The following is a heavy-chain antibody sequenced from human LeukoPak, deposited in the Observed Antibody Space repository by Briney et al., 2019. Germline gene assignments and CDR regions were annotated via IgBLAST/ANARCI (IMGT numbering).Heavy chain of an antibody. CDR1: GGSISSYY. CDR3: ARTGDSPFDY. V-gene: IGHV4-4*07. CDR2: IYTTGST. Sequence: SETLSLTCTVSGGSISSYYWSWIRQPAGKALEWIGRIYTTGSTNYNPSLKSRVTISVDTSKNQFSLNLNSVTAADTAVYYCARTGDSPFDYWGQGTLVTVSS. J-gene: IGHJ4*02.